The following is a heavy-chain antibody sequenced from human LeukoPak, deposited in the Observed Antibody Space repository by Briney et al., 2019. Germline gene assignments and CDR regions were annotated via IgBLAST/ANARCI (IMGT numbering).Heavy chain of an antibody. J-gene: IGHJ4*02. Sequence: SETLSLTCTVSGGSTSSYYWSWIRQPPGKGLEWIGYIYYSGSTNYNPSLKSRVTISVDTSKNQFSLKLSSVTAADTAMYYCARGDLYYYGSGSYPPGRWGQGTLVTVSS. CDR3: ARGDLYYYGSGSYPPGR. D-gene: IGHD3-10*01. CDR1: GGSTSSYY. V-gene: IGHV4-59*08. CDR2: IYYSGST.